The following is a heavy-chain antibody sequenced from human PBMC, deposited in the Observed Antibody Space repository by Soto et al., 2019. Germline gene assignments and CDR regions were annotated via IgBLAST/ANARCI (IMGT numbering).Heavy chain of an antibody. D-gene: IGHD7-27*01. CDR2: IYYSGST. V-gene: IGHV4-39*01. CDR1: GGSISSSSYY. J-gene: IGHJ3*02. Sequence: QRQLQESGPGLVKPSETLSPTCTVSGGSISSSSYYWGWICQPPRKGLEWIGSIYYSGSTYYNPSLKSRVTISVDTSKNQFSLTLSSVTAAYTAMYYCSRTSLMGIVSAFDIWAQGTMVTVSS. CDR3: SRTSLMGIVSAFDI.